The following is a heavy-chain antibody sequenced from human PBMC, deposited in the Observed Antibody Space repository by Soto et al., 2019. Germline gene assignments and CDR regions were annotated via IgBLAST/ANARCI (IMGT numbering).Heavy chain of an antibody. D-gene: IGHD2-8*01. J-gene: IGHJ4*02. Sequence: SVKVSCKXSGFTFTSSAVQWVRQARGQRLEWIGWIGVGSGNRHYAQKFQERVTITRDMSTNTAYMELSSLRSEDTAVYYCAALGVNFDHWGQGTQVTVSS. CDR3: AALGVNFDH. CDR1: GFTFTSSA. V-gene: IGHV1-58*01. CDR2: IGVGSGNR.